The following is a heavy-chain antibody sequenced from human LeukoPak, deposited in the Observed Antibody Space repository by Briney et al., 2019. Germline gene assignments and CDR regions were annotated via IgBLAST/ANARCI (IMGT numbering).Heavy chain of an antibody. CDR1: GFTFDNFA. J-gene: IGHJ4*02. CDR3: ARSRGGRYDY. D-gene: IGHD2-15*01. V-gene: IGHV3-9*01. CDR2: ISWNSDSI. Sequence: GGSLRLSCAASGFTFDNFAMHWVRQVPGRGLEWVSGISWNSDSINYADSVKGRFTISRDNAKNSLYLQTDSLRPEDTALYHCARSRGGRYDYWGQGTLVTVSS.